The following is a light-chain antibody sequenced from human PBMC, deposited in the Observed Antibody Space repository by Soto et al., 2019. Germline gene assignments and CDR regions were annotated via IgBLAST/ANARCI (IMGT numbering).Light chain of an antibody. CDR1: QSLLHSNGYNY. CDR2: LAS. Sequence: DIVLTQSPLSLPVTPGEPASISCRSSQSLLHSNGYNYLDWYLQKPGQSPQVLIHLASNRASGVPDRFSVSGSGTDFTLKISRVEAEDVGVYYCMQHLESPWTFGQGTRVEIK. CDR3: MQHLESPWT. J-gene: IGKJ1*01. V-gene: IGKV2-28*01.